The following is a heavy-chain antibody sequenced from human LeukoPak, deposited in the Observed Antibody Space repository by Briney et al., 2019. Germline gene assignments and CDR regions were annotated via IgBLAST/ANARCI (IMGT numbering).Heavy chain of an antibody. D-gene: IGHD3-10*01. J-gene: IGHJ4*02. CDR3: AKGLRGSWFGGGYDY. Sequence: QPGRSLRLSCAASGFTFSTYGTHWVRQAPGKGLEWVALISSDGTNVYYADSVKGRSTISRDNSRNTLYLQMNSLRDEDTAVYYCAKGLRGSWFGGGYDYWGQGTLVTVSS. V-gene: IGHV3-30*18. CDR2: ISSDGTNV. CDR1: GFTFSTYG.